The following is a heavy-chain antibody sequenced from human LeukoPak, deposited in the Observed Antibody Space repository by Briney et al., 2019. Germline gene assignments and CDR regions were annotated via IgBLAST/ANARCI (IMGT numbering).Heavy chain of an antibody. D-gene: IGHD5-24*01. CDR2: ISGSGGST. CDR3: AKCRDGYNGDGDY. Sequence: TGGSLRLSCAASGFTFSSYAMSWVRQAPGKGLEWVSAISGSGGSTYYADSVKGRFTISRDNSKTTLYLQMNSLRAEDTAVYYCAKCRDGYNGDGDYWGQGTLVTVSS. V-gene: IGHV3-23*01. J-gene: IGHJ4*02. CDR1: GFTFSSYA.